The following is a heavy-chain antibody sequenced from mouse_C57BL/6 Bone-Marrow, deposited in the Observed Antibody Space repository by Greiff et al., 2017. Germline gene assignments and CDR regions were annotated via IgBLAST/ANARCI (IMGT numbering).Heavy chain of an antibody. CDR1: GYTFTNYW. CDR3: ARWGLRRGSWLAY. J-gene: IGHJ3*01. V-gene: IGHV1-63*01. CDR2: IYPGGGYT. D-gene: IGHD2-2*01. Sequence: QVQLKQSGAELVRPGTSVKMSCKASGYTFTNYWIGWAKQRPGHGLEWIGDIYPGGGYTNYNEKFKGKAKLTADKSSSTAYMQFSSLTSEASAIYYCARWGLRRGSWLAYWGQGTLVTVSA.